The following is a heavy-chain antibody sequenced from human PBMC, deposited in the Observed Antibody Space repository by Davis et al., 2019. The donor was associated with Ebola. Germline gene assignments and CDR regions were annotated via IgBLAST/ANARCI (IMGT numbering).Heavy chain of an antibody. Sequence: GESLKISCAASGFNVRTNYMSWFRQAPGKGLEWVSVIYSGGTTYYADSVKGRFTISRDNSKNTLFLQMNSLRAEDTAVYYCAREGYYERYGMDVWGQGTTVTVSS. CDR2: IYSGGTT. D-gene: IGHD3-22*01. V-gene: IGHV3-53*01. CDR1: GFNVRTNY. J-gene: IGHJ6*02. CDR3: AREGYYERYGMDV.